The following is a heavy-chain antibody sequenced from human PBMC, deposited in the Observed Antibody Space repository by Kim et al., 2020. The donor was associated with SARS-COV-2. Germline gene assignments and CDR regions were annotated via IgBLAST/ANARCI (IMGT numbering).Heavy chain of an antibody. CDR3: ATTPAIFGVVAPIVY. CDR2: FDPEDGET. J-gene: IGHJ4*02. Sequence: ASVKVSCKVSGYTLTELSMHWVRQAPGKGLEWMGGFDPEDGETIYAQKFQGRVTMTEDTSTDTAYMELSSLRSEDTAVYYCATTPAIFGVVAPIVYWGQGTLVTVSS. D-gene: IGHD3-3*01. CDR1: GYTLTELS. V-gene: IGHV1-24*01.